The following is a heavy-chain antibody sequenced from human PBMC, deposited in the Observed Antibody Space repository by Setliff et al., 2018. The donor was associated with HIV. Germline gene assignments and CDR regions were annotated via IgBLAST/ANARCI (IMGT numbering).Heavy chain of an antibody. V-gene: IGHV4-59*11. Sequence: LSLTCTVSGDSINTHYWSLIRQPPGKGLEWIGCISHSGNTNFNPSLNSRVTISLDTSKNQFSLRLTSLTAADTAIYYCARSTVGAGASFPWGRGILVTVSS. CDR3: ARSTVGAGASFP. CDR1: GDSINTHY. D-gene: IGHD1-26*01. J-gene: IGHJ5*02. CDR2: ISHSGNT.